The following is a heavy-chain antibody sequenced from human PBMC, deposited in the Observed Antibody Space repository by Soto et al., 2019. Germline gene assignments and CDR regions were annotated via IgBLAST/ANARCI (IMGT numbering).Heavy chain of an antibody. J-gene: IGHJ3*02. V-gene: IGHV1-69*05. Sequence: SVKVSCKASGGTFSSYAISWVRQAPGQGLEWMGGIIPIFGTANYAQKFQGRVTMTRDTSTSTVYMELSSLRSEDTAVYYCARVTIAARPSDAFDIWGQGTMVTVSS. CDR1: GGTFSSYA. CDR2: IIPIFGTA. D-gene: IGHD6-6*01. CDR3: ARVTIAARPSDAFDI.